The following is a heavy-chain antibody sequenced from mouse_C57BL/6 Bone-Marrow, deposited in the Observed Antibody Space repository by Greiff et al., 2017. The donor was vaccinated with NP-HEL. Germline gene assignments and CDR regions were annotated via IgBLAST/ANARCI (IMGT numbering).Heavy chain of an antibody. CDR1: GFTFSDYY. V-gene: IGHV5-12*01. D-gene: IGHD1-1*01. CDR3: ARHNLYYGSLLFDY. Sequence: EVQRVESGGGLVQPGGSLKLSCAASGFTFSDYYMYWVRQTPEKRLEWVAYISNGGGSTYYPDTVKGRFTISRDNAKNTLYLQMSRLKSEDTAMYYCARHNLYYGSLLFDYWGQGTTLTVSS. J-gene: IGHJ2*01. CDR2: ISNGGGST.